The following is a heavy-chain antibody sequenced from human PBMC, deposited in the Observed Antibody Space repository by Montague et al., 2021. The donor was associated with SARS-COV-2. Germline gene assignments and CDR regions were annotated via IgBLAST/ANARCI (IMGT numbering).Heavy chain of an antibody. J-gene: IGHJ5*02. CDR1: GGSMSDHY. V-gene: IGHV4-59*11. D-gene: IGHD3-10*01. CDR2: IYYGGGA. CDR3: ARAVSVRRAVNWFDP. Sequence: SETLSLTCTVSGGSMSDHYWAWIRQPPGKGLEWLAYIYYGGGAXSXASXXXRVSMSVGTSKNQFSLKLTSVTAADTAVYYCARAVSVRRAVNWFDPWGQGTLVTVSS.